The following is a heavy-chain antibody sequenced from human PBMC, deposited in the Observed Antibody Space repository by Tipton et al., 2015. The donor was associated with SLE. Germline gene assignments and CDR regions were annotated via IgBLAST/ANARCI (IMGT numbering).Heavy chain of an antibody. CDR1: GFTFSDAW. CDR3: TRAQGIATLPDY. Sequence: SLRLSCAASGFTFSDAWMSWVRQAPGKGLEWVGRIEATTDGGTTDYAAPVKGRFNISRDDSKNTLYLQLNSLKTEDTAVYFCTRAQGIATLPDYWGQGTLVTVSS. D-gene: IGHD6-13*01. CDR2: IEATTDGGTT. V-gene: IGHV3-15*04. J-gene: IGHJ4*02.